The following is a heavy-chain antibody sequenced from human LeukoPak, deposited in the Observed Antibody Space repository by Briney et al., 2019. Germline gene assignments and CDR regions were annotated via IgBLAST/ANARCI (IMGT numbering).Heavy chain of an antibody. CDR3: ARSRPATGTSRHPFDI. J-gene: IGHJ3*02. Sequence: GGSLRLSCAASGFTFSSYWMSWVRQAPGKGLEWVANIKKDGSEKYYVDAVKGRFTISRDNSKNTLYLQMDSLRAEDTAVYYCARSRPATGTSRHPFDIWGQGTVVTVSS. D-gene: IGHD1-1*01. CDR1: GFTFSSYW. V-gene: IGHV3-7*03. CDR2: IKKDGSEK.